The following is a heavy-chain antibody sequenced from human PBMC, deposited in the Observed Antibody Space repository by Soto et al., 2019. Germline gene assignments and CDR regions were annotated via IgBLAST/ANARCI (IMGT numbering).Heavy chain of an antibody. CDR1: AYSFTSYW. D-gene: IGHD4-4*01. J-gene: IGHJ4*02. V-gene: IGHV5-51*01. Sequence: GESLKISCKGSAYSFTSYWIVWVRQMPGKGLEWMGIIFPGDSDTRYSPSFQGQVTISADKSINTSYLQWNSLKASDTAMYYCARNDYNGNSVDYWGQGTLVTVS. CDR3: ARNDYNGNSVDY. CDR2: IFPGDSDT.